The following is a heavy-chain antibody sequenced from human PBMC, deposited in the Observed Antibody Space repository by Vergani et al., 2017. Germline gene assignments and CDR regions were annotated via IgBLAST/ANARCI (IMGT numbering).Heavy chain of an antibody. D-gene: IGHD3-10*01. CDR3: AXQYFVSGNYLFDY. CDR2: ISGSGVSA. V-gene: IGHV3-23*04. J-gene: IGHJ4*02. Sequence: DVHLAESGGGFFQPGGSLRLSCSASGFSFNSYWMHWVRQAPGKGLEWVSGISGSGVSAYYTDSVKGRFTISRDNSKNMLFLQMNNLRTEDTAIYYCAXQYFVSGNYLFDYWGQGTLVTVSS. CDR1: GFSFNSYW.